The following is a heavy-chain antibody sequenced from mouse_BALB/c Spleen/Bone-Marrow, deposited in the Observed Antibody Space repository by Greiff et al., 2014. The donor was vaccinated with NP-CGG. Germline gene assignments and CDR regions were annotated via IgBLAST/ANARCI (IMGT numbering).Heavy chain of an antibody. V-gene: IGHV1-69*02. CDR1: GYTFTSYW. CDR2: IDPSDSYT. J-gene: IGHJ4*01. D-gene: IGHD2-3*01. Sequence: QVQLQQSGAELVKPGASVKLSCKASGYTFTSYWMHWVKQRPGQGLEWIGEIDPSDSYTNYNQKFKGKATLTVDKFSSTAYMQLSSLTSEDSAVYYCARWLLGYAMDYRGQGTSVTVSS. CDR3: ARWLLGYAMDY.